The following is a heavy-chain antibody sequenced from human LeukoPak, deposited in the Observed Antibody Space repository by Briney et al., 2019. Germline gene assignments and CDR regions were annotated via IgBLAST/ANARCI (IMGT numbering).Heavy chain of an antibody. CDR2: DNGDGSTT. D-gene: IGHD2-15*01. CDR3: ARDPRNVGLAP. J-gene: IGHJ5*02. CDR1: GFSLSGYW. V-gene: IGHV3-74*01. Sequence: GGSLRLSCAASGFSLSGYWMYWVRQAPGKGLMYISRDNGDGSTTNYADVVKGRFTMSRDNVKNTLYLQMNSLRVEDTAVYYCARDPRNVGLAPWGQGTLVTVSS.